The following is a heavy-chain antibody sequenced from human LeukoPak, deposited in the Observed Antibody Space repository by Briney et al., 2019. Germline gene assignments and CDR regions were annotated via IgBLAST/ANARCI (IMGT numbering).Heavy chain of an antibody. CDR2: IYYSGST. CDR1: GGSISSSSYY. V-gene: IGHV4-39*01. J-gene: IGHJ6*03. Sequence: SETLSLTCTVSGGSISSSSYYWGWIRQPPGKGLEWIGSIYYSGSTYYNPSLKSRVTISVDTSKNQFSLKLSSVIASDTAVYYCARQEWELHYYYYMDVWGKGTTVTVSS. CDR3: ARQEWELHYYYYMDV. D-gene: IGHD1-26*01.